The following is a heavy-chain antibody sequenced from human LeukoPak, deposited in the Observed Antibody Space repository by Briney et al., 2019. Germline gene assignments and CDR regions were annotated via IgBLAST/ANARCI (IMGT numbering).Heavy chain of an antibody. V-gene: IGHV4-59*01. CDR1: GGSISSYY. J-gene: IGHJ4*02. CDR3: ASQSLTYYDYVWGSYRYYDY. D-gene: IGHD3-16*02. CDR2: IYYSGST. Sequence: PSETLSLTCTVSGGSISSYYWSWIRQPPGKGLEWIGYIYYSGSTNYNPSLKSRVTISVDTSKNQFSLKLSSVTAADTAVYYCASQSLTYYDYVWGSYRYYDYWGQGALVTVSS.